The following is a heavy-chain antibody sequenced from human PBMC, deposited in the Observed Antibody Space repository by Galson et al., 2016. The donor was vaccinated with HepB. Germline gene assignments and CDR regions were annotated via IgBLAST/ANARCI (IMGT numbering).Heavy chain of an antibody. V-gene: IGHV3-23*01. D-gene: IGHD6-25*01. Sequence: SLRLSCAASGFTLRSYAMTWVRQAPGKGLEWVSTILGSGDTTCHADSVKGRFTISRDNSKDTLYLQMNSLTAEDTALYYCVRRLSGHGFDYWGQGTLVTASS. CDR1: GFTLRSYA. CDR2: ILGSGDTT. CDR3: VRRLSGHGFDY. J-gene: IGHJ4*02.